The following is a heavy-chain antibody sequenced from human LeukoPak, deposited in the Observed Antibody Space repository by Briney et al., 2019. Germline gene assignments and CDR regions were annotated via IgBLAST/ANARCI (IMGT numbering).Heavy chain of an antibody. CDR3: ARDSIAVAGTIDY. CDR2: ISSNGGSK. D-gene: IGHD6-19*01. J-gene: IGHJ4*02. CDR1: GFTFSSYA. V-gene: IGHV3-64*01. Sequence: TGRSLRLSCAPSGFTFSSYAMHCVRQAPGKGLEYVSAISSNGGSKYYANSVKGRFTISRDNSKNTLYLQMSSLRAEDMAVYYCARDSIAVAGTIDYWGQGTLVTVSS.